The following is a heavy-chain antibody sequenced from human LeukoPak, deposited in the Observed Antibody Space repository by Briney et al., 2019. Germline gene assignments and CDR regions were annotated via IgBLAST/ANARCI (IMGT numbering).Heavy chain of an antibody. Sequence: PGGSLRPSCAASGFTFSSYSMNWVRQAPGKGLEWVSSISSSSSYIYYADSVKGRFTISRDNAKNSLYLQMNSLRAEDTAVYYCARDDTLFLEWLYYFDYWGQGTLVTVSS. CDR1: GFTFSSYS. V-gene: IGHV3-21*01. J-gene: IGHJ4*02. CDR3: ARDDTLFLEWLYYFDY. D-gene: IGHD3-3*01. CDR2: ISSSSSYI.